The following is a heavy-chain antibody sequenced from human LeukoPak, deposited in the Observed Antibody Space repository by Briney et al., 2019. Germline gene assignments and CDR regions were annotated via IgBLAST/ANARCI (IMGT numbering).Heavy chain of an antibody. CDR3: ARVVCVRFDP. CDR2: INHSGST. V-gene: IGHV4-34*01. J-gene: IGHJ5*02. D-gene: IGHD2-8*01. Sequence: SETLSLTCAVYGGSFSGYYWSWIRQPPGKGLEWIGEINHSGSTNYNPSLKSRVTISVDTSKNQFSLKLSSVTAADTAVYYCARVVCVRFDPWGQGTLVTVSS. CDR1: GGSFSGYY.